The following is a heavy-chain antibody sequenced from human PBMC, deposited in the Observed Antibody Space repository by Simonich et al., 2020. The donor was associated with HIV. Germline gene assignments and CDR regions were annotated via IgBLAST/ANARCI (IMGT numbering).Heavy chain of an antibody. CDR2: IYWDDDK. J-gene: IGHJ3*01. Sequence: QITLKESGPTLVKPTQTLTLTCTFSGFSLSTRGVGVGWIVQPPGKALEWLALIYWDDDKRYSPSLKSRLIISKDTSKNQVVLTMTNMDPVDTATYYCTHWRITGNFDVWGPGTMVTVSS. D-gene: IGHD2-8*02. V-gene: IGHV2-5*02. CDR3: THWRITGNFDV. CDR1: GFSLSTRGVG.